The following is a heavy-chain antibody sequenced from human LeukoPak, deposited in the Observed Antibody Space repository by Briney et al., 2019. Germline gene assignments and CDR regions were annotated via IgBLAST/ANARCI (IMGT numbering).Heavy chain of an antibody. CDR3: ARQGSGSYYRYYYYMDV. CDR2: INHSGST. V-gene: IGHV4-34*01. D-gene: IGHD3-10*01. CDR1: GGPFSGYY. J-gene: IGHJ6*03. Sequence: SETLSLTCAVYGGPFSGYYWSWIRQPPGKGPEWIGEINHSGSTNYNPSLKSRVTISVDTSKNQFSLKLSSVTAADTAVYYCARQGSGSYYRYYYYMDVWGKGTTVTVSS.